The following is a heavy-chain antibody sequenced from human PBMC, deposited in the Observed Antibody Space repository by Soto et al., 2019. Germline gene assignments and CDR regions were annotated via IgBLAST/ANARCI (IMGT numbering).Heavy chain of an antibody. J-gene: IGHJ5*02. CDR1: GGFLSESY. CDR3: ARIRYQLPSSVLWLDP. V-gene: IGHV4-34*01. CDR2: INHVGGT. Sequence: PSETLSLTCAVYGGFLSESYWTWIRQPPGKGLEWIGEINHVGGTNYNPSLKSRVPMSVDTYQNQFSLRLISVTAADTAMYFCARIRYQLPSSVLWLDPWGQGTTATVSS. D-gene: IGHD3-16*01.